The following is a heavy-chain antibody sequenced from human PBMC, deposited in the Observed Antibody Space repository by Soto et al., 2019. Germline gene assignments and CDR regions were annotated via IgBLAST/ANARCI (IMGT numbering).Heavy chain of an antibody. CDR1: GFTFTSSA. Sequence: SVKVSCKASGFTFTSSAVQWVRQARGQRLEWIGWIVVGSGNTYYADSVKGRFTISRDNSKNTLYLQMNSLRAEDTAVYYCARDMVRGMDVWGQGTTVTVS. D-gene: IGHD3-10*01. V-gene: IGHV1-58*01. CDR3: ARDMVRGMDV. CDR2: IVVGSGNT. J-gene: IGHJ6*02.